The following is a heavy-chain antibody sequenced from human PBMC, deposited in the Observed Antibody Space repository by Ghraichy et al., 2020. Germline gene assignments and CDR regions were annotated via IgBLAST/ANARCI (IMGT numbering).Heavy chain of an antibody. J-gene: IGHJ4*02. CDR2: ISWDGGST. V-gene: IGHV3-43D*04. CDR3: AGIRAAAGTGAFDY. D-gene: IGHD6-13*01. CDR1: GFTFDDYA. Sequence: GGSLRLSCAASGFTFDDYAMHWVRQAPGKGLEWVSLISWDGGSTYYADSVKGRLTISRDNSKNSLYLQMNSLRAEDTALYYCAGIRAAAGTGAFDYWGQGTLVTVSS.